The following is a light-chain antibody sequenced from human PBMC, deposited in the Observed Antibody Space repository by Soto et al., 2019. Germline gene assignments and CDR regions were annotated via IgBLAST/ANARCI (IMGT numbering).Light chain of an antibody. CDR2: EVS. J-gene: IGLJ2*01. CDR1: SSDVGGYDY. CDR3: SSYGGTYSFGVL. Sequence: QSALTQPASVSGSPGQSITISCTGTSSDVGGYDYVSWYQQHPGKAPKLMIYEVSNRPSGVSNRFSGSKSGNTASLTISGLQADDEADYYCSSYGGTYSFGVLFGGGTKLTVL. V-gene: IGLV2-14*01.